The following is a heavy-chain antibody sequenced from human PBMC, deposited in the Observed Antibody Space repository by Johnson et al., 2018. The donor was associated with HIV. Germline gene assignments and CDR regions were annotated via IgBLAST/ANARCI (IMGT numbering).Heavy chain of an antibody. CDR2: ISYDGSNK. CDR1: GFTFSSYA. D-gene: IGHD4-17*01. J-gene: IGHJ3*02. CDR3: ARDYGDYAHDAFDI. V-gene: IGHV3-30-3*01. Sequence: VQLVESGGGVVQPGRSLRLSCAASGFTFSSYAMHWVRKAPGKGLEWVAVISYDGSNKYYADSVKGRFTISRDNSKNTLYLQMNSLRAEDTAVYYCARDYGDYAHDAFDIWGQGTMVTVSS.